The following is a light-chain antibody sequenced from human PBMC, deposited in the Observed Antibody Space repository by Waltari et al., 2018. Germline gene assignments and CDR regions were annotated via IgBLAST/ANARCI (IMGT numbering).Light chain of an antibody. Sequence: QSVLTQPPSASGTPGQRVTISCSGSSPNIGSNTVNWYQQPPGTAPKLLIYSNKQRPSGVPDRFSASRFGTSASLAISGLQSEDEADYYCAAWDDSLNGVVFGGGTKLTVL. CDR1: SPNIGSNT. CDR2: SNK. V-gene: IGLV1-44*01. J-gene: IGLJ2*01. CDR3: AAWDDSLNGVV.